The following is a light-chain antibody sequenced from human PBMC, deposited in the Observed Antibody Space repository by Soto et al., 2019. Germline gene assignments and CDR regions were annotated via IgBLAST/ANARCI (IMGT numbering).Light chain of an antibody. V-gene: IGKV3D-15*01. CDR3: QQYHNWPPIT. CDR1: QFVSSN. Sequence: EIVMTQSPLTLSVSQGARATLSCRASQFVSSNLAWYQQKPGQAPRLLIYGASTRATGIPARFSGSGSGTEFTLTTTNLQSEDFAVYFCQQYHNWPPITFGQGPRLEI. CDR2: GAS. J-gene: IGKJ5*01.